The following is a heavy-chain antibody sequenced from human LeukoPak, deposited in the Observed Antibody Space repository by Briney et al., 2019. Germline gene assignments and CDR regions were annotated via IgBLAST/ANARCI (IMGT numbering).Heavy chain of an antibody. CDR2: ISSGGTT. Sequence: PEGSLRLSCAASGFTVSSKYMAWVRQAPGKGLEWVSFISSGGTTNYADSVKGRFTISRDYSKNTLNLQMNSLRAEDTAVYYCATIVSDSSGWYHFDHWGQGALVTVSS. D-gene: IGHD6-19*01. CDR3: ATIVSDSSGWYHFDH. V-gene: IGHV3-66*01. J-gene: IGHJ4*02. CDR1: GFTVSSKY.